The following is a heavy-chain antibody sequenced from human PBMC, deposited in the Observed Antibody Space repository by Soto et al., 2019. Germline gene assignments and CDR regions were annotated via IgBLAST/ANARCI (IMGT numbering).Heavy chain of an antibody. Sequence: EVQLLESGGGLVQPGGSLRLSCVASGFSFGTYAMTWVRQVPGKGLEWFSTISGGVGSTFYADSVKGRLTISRDISKKMLFLHMNGLRGEDTGTYYCAKGAARYFDYWGRGTLVTVSS. D-gene: IGHD1-26*01. V-gene: IGHV3-23*01. J-gene: IGHJ4*02. CDR2: ISGGVGST. CDR1: GFSFGTYA. CDR3: AKGAARYFDY.